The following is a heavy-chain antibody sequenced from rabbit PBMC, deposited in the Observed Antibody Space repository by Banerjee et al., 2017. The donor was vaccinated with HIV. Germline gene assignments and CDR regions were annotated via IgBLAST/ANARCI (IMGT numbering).Heavy chain of an antibody. V-gene: IGHV1S40*01. CDR2: IYAAGSST. CDR3: ARDRANDGGCVFGL. Sequence: QSLEESGGDLVKPGASLTLTCTASGFSFSSIYYMCWVRQAPGKGLEWIACIYAAGSSTYYASWAKGRFTISKPSSTAMTVQMTSLTAADTATYFCARDRANDGGCVFGLWGQGTLVTVS. D-gene: IGHD5-1*01. CDR1: GFSFSSIYY. J-gene: IGHJ3*01.